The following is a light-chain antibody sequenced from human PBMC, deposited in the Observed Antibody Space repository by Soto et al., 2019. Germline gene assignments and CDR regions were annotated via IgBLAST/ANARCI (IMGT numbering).Light chain of an antibody. CDR1: QDISNY. Sequence: DIHMTLSPSSLSASVGHRVTITCQASQDISNYLNWYQQKPGKAPKLLIYDASNLESGVPSRFSGSGSGTEFTLTISSLQPDDFATYYCQQYNSYPITFGQGTRLEIK. V-gene: IGKV1-16*01. J-gene: IGKJ5*01. CDR2: DAS. CDR3: QQYNSYPIT.